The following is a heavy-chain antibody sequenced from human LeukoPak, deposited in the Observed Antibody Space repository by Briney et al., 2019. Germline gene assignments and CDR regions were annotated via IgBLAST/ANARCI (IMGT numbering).Heavy chain of an antibody. CDR2: IYYSGST. D-gene: IGHD2/OR15-2a*01. J-gene: IGHJ4*02. CDR3: ARGLSRSWYFDY. V-gene: IGHV4-59*12. CDR1: GGSISSYY. Sequence: PSETLSLTCTVSGGSISSYYWSWIRQPPGKGLEWIGYIYYSGSTNYNPSLKSRVTISVDTSKNQFSLKLSSVTAADTAVYYCARGLSRSWYFDYWGQGTLVTVSS.